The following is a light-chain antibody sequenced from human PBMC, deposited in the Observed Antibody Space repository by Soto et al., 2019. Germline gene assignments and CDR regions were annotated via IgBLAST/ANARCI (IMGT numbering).Light chain of an antibody. CDR3: QQYGSSPIT. CDR1: QSFSNNY. Sequence: EIALTQSPATLSLSPGERATLSCRASQSFSNNYLAWYQQKPGQAPRLLIYGASSRATGIPDRFSGSGSGTDFTLTISRLEPEDFAVYYCQQYGSSPITFGQGTRLEI. V-gene: IGKV3-20*01. J-gene: IGKJ5*01. CDR2: GAS.